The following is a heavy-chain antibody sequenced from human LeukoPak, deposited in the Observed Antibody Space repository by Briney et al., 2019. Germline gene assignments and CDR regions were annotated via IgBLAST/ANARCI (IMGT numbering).Heavy chain of an antibody. Sequence: GGSLRLSCAASGFTFSSYSMSWVRQAPGKGLEWVTAISGSGGSTYYADSAKGRFTIPRDNSKNTLYLQMNSLRAEDTAVYYCAKLSSSWSFNYWGQGTLVTVSS. CDR3: AKLSSSWSFNY. CDR2: ISGSGGST. D-gene: IGHD6-13*01. V-gene: IGHV3-23*01. J-gene: IGHJ4*02. CDR1: GFTFSSYS.